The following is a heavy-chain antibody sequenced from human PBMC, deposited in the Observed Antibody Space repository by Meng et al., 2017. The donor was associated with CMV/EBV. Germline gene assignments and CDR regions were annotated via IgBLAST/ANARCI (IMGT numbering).Heavy chain of an antibody. CDR2: ISPNSGGT. J-gene: IGHJ5*02. CDR1: GYTFTDYY. Sequence: ASVKVSCKASGYTFTDYYMHWVRQVPGQGLEWMGWISPNSGGTNYAQKFQGRVTMTRDTSISTAYMELSRLRSDDTAVYYCARDVSSSVLVSWFDPWGQGTLVTSPQ. CDR3: ARDVSSSVLVSWFDP. D-gene: IGHD6-6*01. V-gene: IGHV1-2*02.